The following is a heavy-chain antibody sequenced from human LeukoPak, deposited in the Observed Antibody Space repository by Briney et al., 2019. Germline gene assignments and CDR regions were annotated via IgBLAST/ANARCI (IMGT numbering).Heavy chain of an antibody. D-gene: IGHD3-22*01. J-gene: IGHJ4*02. CDR1: GFTFSSYS. Sequence: PGGSLRLSCAASGFTFSSYSMNWVRQAPGKRLEWVSSISSSSSYIYYADSVKGRFTISRDNAKNSLYLQMNSLRAEDTAVYYCARAGQMGYYDSSVPFWGQGTLVTVSS. CDR2: ISSSSSYI. CDR3: ARAGQMGYYDSSVPF. V-gene: IGHV3-21*01.